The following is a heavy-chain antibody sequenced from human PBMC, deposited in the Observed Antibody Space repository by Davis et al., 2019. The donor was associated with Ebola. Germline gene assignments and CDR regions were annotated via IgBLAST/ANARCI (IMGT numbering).Heavy chain of an antibody. V-gene: IGHV3-23*01. CDR3: AKDRGSGSYFGVGDY. Sequence: PGGSLRLSCTASGFTFSDYYMNWIRQAPGKGLEWVSAISGSGGSTYYADSVKGRFTISRDNSKNTLYLQMNSLRAEDTAVYYCAKDRGSGSYFGVGDYWGQGTLVTVSS. CDR1: GFTFSDYY. J-gene: IGHJ4*02. D-gene: IGHD1-26*01. CDR2: ISGSGGST.